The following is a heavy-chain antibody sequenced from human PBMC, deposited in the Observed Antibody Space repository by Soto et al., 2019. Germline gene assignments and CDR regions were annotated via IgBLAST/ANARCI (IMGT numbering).Heavy chain of an antibody. CDR3: AAELYSGGSCCSFDI. J-gene: IGHJ3*02. CDR2: IIVGDGGI. Sequence: QMQVVQSGPEVKKPGTSVKVSCKTSGFTFSKSAIQWVRQARGQRLEWIGYIIVGDGGIKIAQELQERLTLTRDMSTNTAYMEMSSLRYDDAAVYYCAAELYSGGSCCSFDIWGQVTMVTVSS. V-gene: IGHV1-58*02. D-gene: IGHD2-15*01. CDR1: GFTFSKSA.